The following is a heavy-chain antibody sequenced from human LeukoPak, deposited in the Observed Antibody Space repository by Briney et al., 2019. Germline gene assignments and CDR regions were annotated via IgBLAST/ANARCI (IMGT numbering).Heavy chain of an antibody. J-gene: IGHJ3*02. CDR2: IVVGSGNT. Sequence: SVNVSCKASGFTFTRSAMQWVRQARGQRLEWIVWIVVGSGNTNYAQTFQERVTITRDMSTSTAYMELSSLRSEDTAVYYCAAADYYDSSGYYPYAFHIWGQGTMVTVSS. CDR1: GFTFTRSA. V-gene: IGHV1-58*02. D-gene: IGHD3-22*01. CDR3: AAADYYDSSGYYPYAFHI.